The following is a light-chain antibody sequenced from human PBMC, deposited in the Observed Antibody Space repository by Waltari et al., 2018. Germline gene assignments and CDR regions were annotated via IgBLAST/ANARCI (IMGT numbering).Light chain of an antibody. CDR1: QSIRNW. CDR3: QQANSFPFT. J-gene: IGKJ3*01. V-gene: IGKV1D-12*01. CDR2: SAS. Sequence: DIQMTQSPSFVSASVGDRISIPCRASQSIRNWLAWYQQRPGKAPKLLIYSASSLQVGVPSRFSGSGSETDFTLTISSLQPEDFATYYCQQANSFPFTFGPGTKVEIK.